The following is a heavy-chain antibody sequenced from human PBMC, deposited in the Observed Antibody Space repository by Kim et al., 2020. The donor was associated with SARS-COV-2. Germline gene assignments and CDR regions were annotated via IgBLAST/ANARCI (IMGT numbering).Heavy chain of an antibody. J-gene: IGHJ4*02. D-gene: IGHD3-22*01. Sequence: GGSLRLSCAVSGFTFDDYIIQWVRQAPGKGLEWVSLINRDGSSTYYADSVKGRVTISRDNSKNSLYLQMNSLRTEDTALYYCARGGIIIVSPLDYWGQGT. CDR1: GFTFDDYI. CDR3: ARGGIIIVSPLDY. CDR2: INRDGSST. V-gene: IGHV3-43*01.